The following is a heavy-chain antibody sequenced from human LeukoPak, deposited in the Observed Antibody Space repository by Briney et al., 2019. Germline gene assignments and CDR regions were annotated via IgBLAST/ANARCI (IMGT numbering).Heavy chain of an antibody. Sequence: SETLSLTCTVSGYSISSGYYWGRIRQPPGKGLEWIGSIYHSGSTYYNPSLKSRVTISVDTSKNQFSLKLSSVTAADTAVYYCARDRDDYGEYYYYYYMDVWGKGTTVTVSS. CDR1: GYSISSGYY. J-gene: IGHJ6*03. D-gene: IGHD4-17*01. CDR2: IYHSGST. V-gene: IGHV4-38-2*02. CDR3: ARDRDDYGEYYYYYYMDV.